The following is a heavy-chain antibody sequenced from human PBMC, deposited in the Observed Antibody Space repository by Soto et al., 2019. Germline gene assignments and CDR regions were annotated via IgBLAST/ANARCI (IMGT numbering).Heavy chain of an antibody. V-gene: IGHV3-23*01. J-gene: IGHJ4*02. CDR2: ISGSGGST. Sequence: GGSLRLSCAASGFTFSSYAMSWVRQAPGKGLEWVSAISGSGGSTYYEDSVKGRFTISRDNSKNTLYLQMNSLRAEDTAVYYCAKYYSSSGYRGLIDYWGQGTLVTVSS. D-gene: IGHD6-13*01. CDR1: GFTFSSYA. CDR3: AKYYSSSGYRGLIDY.